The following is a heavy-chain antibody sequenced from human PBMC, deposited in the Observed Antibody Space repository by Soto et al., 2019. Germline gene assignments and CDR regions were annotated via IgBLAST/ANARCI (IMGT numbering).Heavy chain of an antibody. V-gene: IGHV3-30*18. CDR3: AKELTSVAYDAFDI. D-gene: IGHD3-16*01. Sequence: QVQLVESGGGVVQPGRSLRLSCAASGFIFSSYDMHWVRQAPGKGLEWVAFISYDGSNKYYADSVKGRFTISRDNSKNTLYLQMNSLRAEATAVYYCAKELTSVAYDAFDIWGQGTMVTVSS. J-gene: IGHJ3*02. CDR2: ISYDGSNK. CDR1: GFIFSSYD.